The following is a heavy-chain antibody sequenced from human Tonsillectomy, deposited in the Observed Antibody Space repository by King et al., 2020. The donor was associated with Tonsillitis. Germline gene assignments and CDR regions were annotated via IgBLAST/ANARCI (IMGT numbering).Heavy chain of an antibody. CDR1: GGSISSYY. CDR3: ARARFGELYFPYFDY. Sequence: QLQESGPGLVKPSETLSLTCTVSGGSISSYYWSWIRQPPGKGLEWIGYIYYSGSTNYNPSLKSRVTISVDTSKNQFSLKLSSVTAADTAVYYCARARFGELYFPYFDYWGQGTLVTVSS. V-gene: IGHV4-59*01. D-gene: IGHD3-10*01. CDR2: IYYSGST. J-gene: IGHJ4*02.